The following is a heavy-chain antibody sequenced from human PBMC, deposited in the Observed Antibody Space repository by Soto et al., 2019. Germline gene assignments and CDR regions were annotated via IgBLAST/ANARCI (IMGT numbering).Heavy chain of an antibody. CDR3: ARQIYDSDTGPNFQYYFDS. V-gene: IGHV5-10-1*01. CDR1: GYSFAGYW. Sequence: GESLKISCKGSGYSFAGYWITWVRQKPGKGLEWMGRIDPSDSQTYYSPSFRGHVTISATKSITTVFLQWSSLRTSDTAMYYCARQIYDSDTGPNFQYYFDSWGQGTPVTVSS. D-gene: IGHD3-22*01. CDR2: IDPSDSQT. J-gene: IGHJ4*02.